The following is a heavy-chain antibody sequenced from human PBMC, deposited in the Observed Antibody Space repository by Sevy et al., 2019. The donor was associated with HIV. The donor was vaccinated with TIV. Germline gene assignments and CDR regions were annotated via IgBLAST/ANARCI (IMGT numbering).Heavy chain of an antibody. CDR1: GFTFSSYS. CDR2: ISSSRSTI. V-gene: IGHV3-48*01. Sequence: GGSLRLSCAASGFTFSSYSMNWVRQAPGKGLEWVSYISSSRSTIYYADSVKGRFTISRDNAKNSLYLQMNSLRGEDTAVFFCARGGVLEWPLGPFDYWGQGTLVTVSS. D-gene: IGHD3-3*01. CDR3: ARGGVLEWPLGPFDY. J-gene: IGHJ4*02.